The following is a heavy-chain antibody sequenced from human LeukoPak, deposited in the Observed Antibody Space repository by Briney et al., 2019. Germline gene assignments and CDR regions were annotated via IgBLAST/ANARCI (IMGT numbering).Heavy chain of an antibody. CDR2: MSPDSGYT. CDR3: EIYTGYDSF. CDR1: GYTFTSYD. J-gene: IGHJ4*02. Sequence: GASVKVSCKASGYTFTSYDITWVRQATGLGLEWMGWMSPDSGYTGYAQTFQGRVTLTRNTSVSTAFMELSSLRSEDTAVYYCEIYTGYDSFWGQGTLVTVSS. D-gene: IGHD5-12*01. V-gene: IGHV1-8*01.